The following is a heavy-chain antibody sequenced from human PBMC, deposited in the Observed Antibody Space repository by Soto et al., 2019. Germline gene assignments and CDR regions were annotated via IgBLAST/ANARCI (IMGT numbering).Heavy chain of an antibody. V-gene: IGHV3-21*01. CDR2: ISSSSSYI. Sequence: EEQLVESGGGLVKPGGSLRLSCAASGFTFSSYAMNWVRQAPGKGLEWVSFISSSSSYIYYADSMKGRITISRDNAKNSPYLQMNSLRAEDTAVYYCASRRNDAFDIWGQGTMVTVSS. J-gene: IGHJ3*02. CDR3: ASRRNDAFDI. CDR1: GFTFSSYA.